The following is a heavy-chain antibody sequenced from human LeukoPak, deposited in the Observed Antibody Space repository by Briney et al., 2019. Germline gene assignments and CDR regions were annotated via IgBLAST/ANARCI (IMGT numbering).Heavy chain of an antibody. V-gene: IGHV3-23*01. CDR2: ISGSGGST. CDR3: AKDRGDMEWLRSYYFDY. Sequence: PGGSLRLSCAASGFTFSSYAMSWVRQAPGKGLEWVSAISGSGGSTYYADSVKGRFTISRDNSKNTLYLQMNSLRAEDTAVYYCAKDRGDMEWLRSYYFDYWGQGTLVTVSS. D-gene: IGHD5-12*01. CDR1: GFTFSSYA. J-gene: IGHJ4*02.